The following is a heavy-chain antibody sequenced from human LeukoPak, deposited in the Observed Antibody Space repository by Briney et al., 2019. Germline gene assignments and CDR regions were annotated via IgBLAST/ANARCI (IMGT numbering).Heavy chain of an antibody. Sequence: GGSLRLSCAASGFTVSSNYMSWVRQAPGKGLEWVSVIYSGGSTYYADSVKGRFTISRDNPKNTLYLQMNSLRAEDTAVYYCARGGIAAAGFGYYYYGMDVWGQGTTVTVSS. J-gene: IGHJ6*02. CDR1: GFTVSSNY. CDR3: ARGGIAAAGFGYYYYGMDV. CDR2: IYSGGST. D-gene: IGHD6-13*01. V-gene: IGHV3-53*01.